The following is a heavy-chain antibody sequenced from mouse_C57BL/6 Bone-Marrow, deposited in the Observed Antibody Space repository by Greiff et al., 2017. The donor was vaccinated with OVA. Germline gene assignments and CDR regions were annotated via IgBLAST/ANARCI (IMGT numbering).Heavy chain of an antibody. Sequence: EVKLVESGGDLVKPGGSLKPSCAASGFTFSSYGMSWVRQTPDKRLEWVATISSGGSYTYYPDSVKGRFTISRDNAKNTLYLQMSSLKSEDTAMYYCASSFITTVVAPMDYWGQGTSVTVSS. CDR2: ISSGGSYT. V-gene: IGHV5-6*02. CDR3: ASSFITTVVAPMDY. D-gene: IGHD1-1*01. J-gene: IGHJ4*01. CDR1: GFTFSSYG.